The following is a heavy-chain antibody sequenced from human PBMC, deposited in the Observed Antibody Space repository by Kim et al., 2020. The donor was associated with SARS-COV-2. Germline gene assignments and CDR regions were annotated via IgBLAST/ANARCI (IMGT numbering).Heavy chain of an antibody. D-gene: IGHD3-22*01. CDR1: GGSISSYY. CDR2: IYYSGST. Sequence: SETLSLTCTVSGGSISSYYWSWIRQPPGKGLEWIGYIYYSGSTNYNPSLKSRVTISVDTSKNQFSLRLSSVTAADTAVYYCARAHYYDSSGYYPHFDYWGHGTLVTVSS. CDR3: ARAHYYDSSGYYPHFDY. V-gene: IGHV4-59*01. J-gene: IGHJ4*01.